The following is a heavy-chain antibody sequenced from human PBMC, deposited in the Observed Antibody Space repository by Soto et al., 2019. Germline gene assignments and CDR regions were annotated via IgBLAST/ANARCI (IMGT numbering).Heavy chain of an antibody. Sequence: SETLSLTCTVSGGSLSGYYWNWIRQPPGKGLEWIGYMYYTGSTNYNPSFKSRVTMSVDTPKNHFSLKLSSVTAADTAVYYCASNVVTTRARPEYYYYYYMDVWGKGTTVTVSS. V-gene: IGHV4-59*08. J-gene: IGHJ6*03. D-gene: IGHD4-4*01. CDR3: ASNVVTTRARPEYYYYYYMDV. CDR1: GGSLSGYY. CDR2: MYYTGST.